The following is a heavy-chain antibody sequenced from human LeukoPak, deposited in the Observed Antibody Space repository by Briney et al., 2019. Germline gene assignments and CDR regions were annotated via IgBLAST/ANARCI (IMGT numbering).Heavy chain of an antibody. CDR2: IYYSGST. V-gene: IGHV4-39*01. Sequence: SETLSLTCTVSGGSISSSSYYRGWIRQPPEKGLEWIGSIYYSGSTYYNPSLNSRVTIFFETSENKVLLKLRSVTAADTAVYYCAKAGEGVVGVVMFDYWGQGTLVTVSS. D-gene: IGHD3-3*01. J-gene: IGHJ4*02. CDR3: AKAGEGVVGVVMFDY. CDR1: GGSISSSSYY.